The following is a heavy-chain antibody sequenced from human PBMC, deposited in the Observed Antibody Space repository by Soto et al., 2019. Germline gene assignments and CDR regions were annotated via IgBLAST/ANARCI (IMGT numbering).Heavy chain of an antibody. CDR3: ARVRMDTAMVGGLDV. Sequence: SETLSLTCTVSGGSISSYYWSWIRQPPGKGLEWIGYIYYSGSTNYNPSLKSRVTISVDTSKNQFSLKLSSVTAADTAVYYCARVRMDTAMVGGLDVWGQGTTVTVSS. CDR1: GGSISSYY. J-gene: IGHJ6*02. CDR2: IYYSGST. V-gene: IGHV4-59*01. D-gene: IGHD5-18*01.